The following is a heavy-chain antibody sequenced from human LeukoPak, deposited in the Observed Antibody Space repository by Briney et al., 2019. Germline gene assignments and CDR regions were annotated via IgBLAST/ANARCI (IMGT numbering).Heavy chain of an antibody. CDR1: GGSFSGYY. CDR2: TYYSGST. J-gene: IGHJ5*02. CDR3: ARVRGSGSYYWFDP. V-gene: IGHV4-59*01. Sequence: KPSETLSLTCAVYGGSFSGYYWSWIRQPPGKGLEWIGYTYYSGSTNYNPSLKSRVTISVDTSKNQFSLKLSSVTAADTAVYYCARVRGSGSYYWFDPWGQGTLVTVSS. D-gene: IGHD3-10*01.